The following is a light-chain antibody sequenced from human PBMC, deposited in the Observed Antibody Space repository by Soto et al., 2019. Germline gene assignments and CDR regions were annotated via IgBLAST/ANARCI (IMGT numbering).Light chain of an antibody. Sequence: DIQMTQSPSTLSASVGDRVTITCRASHSISSWLAWYQQKPGKAPKLLIYKASSLESGVPSRFSGSGSGTEFTFTISSLQPDDFATYYCQQYNSYPWTFGQGTKLEIK. CDR3: QQYNSYPWT. J-gene: IGKJ1*01. V-gene: IGKV1-5*03. CDR2: KAS. CDR1: HSISSW.